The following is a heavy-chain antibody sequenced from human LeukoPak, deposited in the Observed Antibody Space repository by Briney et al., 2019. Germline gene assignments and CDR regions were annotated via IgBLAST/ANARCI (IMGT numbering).Heavy chain of an antibody. D-gene: IGHD5/OR15-5a*01. J-gene: IGHJ4*02. V-gene: IGHV5-51*01. CDR3: VRVGGASSVYDPVDY. CDR2: IYPGDSNT. CDR1: GYTFTSYW. Sequence: GESLKISCKGSGYTFTSYWIGWVRQMPGKGLGWMGIIYPGDSNTRYSPSFQGQVIFSADKSIITAYLQWSSLKASDTAIYYCVRVGGASSVYDPVDYWGQGTLVTVSS.